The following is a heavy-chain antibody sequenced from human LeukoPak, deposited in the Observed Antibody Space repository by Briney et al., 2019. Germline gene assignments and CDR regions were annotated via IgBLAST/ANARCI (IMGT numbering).Heavy chain of an antibody. V-gene: IGHV1-18*01. J-gene: IGHJ4*02. CDR2: ISAYNGNT. CDR3: ARSPLYSNTGYYFDY. Sequence: ASVKVSCKASGYTFTSYGISWVRQAPGQGLEWMGWISAYNGNTNYAQKLQGRVTMTTDTSTSTAYMELRSLRSDDTAVYYCARSPLYSNTGYYFDYWGQGTLVTVSS. D-gene: IGHD6-13*01. CDR1: GYTFTSYG.